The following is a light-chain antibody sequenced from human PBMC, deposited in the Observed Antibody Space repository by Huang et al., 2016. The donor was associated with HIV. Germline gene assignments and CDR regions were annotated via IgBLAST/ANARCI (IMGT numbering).Light chain of an antibody. Sequence: EIVMTQSPATLSVSPGERATLSCRASQGVSSSVVWYQQKPGPAPRLLIYGASSSATSIPARFSGSGSGRGFTLTISSLQSEDFAGYYCQQYDNWPKTFGQGTKVEIK. CDR2: GAS. V-gene: IGKV3-15*01. J-gene: IGKJ1*01. CDR3: QQYDNWPKT. CDR1: QGVSSS.